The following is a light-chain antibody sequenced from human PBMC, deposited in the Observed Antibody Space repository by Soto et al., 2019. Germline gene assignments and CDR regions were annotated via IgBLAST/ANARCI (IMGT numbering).Light chain of an antibody. V-gene: IGKV1-5*01. J-gene: IGKJ5*01. CDR2: DAS. Sequence: DIQMTQSPSTLSSSVGDRVTITCRASQSISNWLAWYQQKPGKAPKLLIYDASSLESGVPSRFSGSGSGTAFTLTISSMQPDDFATYYCQQYNSYSVTFGQGTRLEIK. CDR3: QQYNSYSVT. CDR1: QSISNW.